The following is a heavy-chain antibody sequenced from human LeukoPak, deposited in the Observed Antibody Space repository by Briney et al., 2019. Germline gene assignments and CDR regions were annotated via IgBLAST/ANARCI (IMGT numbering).Heavy chain of an antibody. CDR3: AKDNRRHYTSGPNPDSLH. CDR1: GFIFNNYA. Sequence: GRSLRLSCAGSGFIFNNYAMHWVRQPPGKGLEWVSGISWNSGSIDYADSVKGRFTISRDNAKSSLYLQMNSLRVEDTAFYYCAKDNRRHYTSGPNPDSLHWGQGALVTVSS. D-gene: IGHD6-19*01. V-gene: IGHV3-9*01. CDR2: ISWNSGSI. J-gene: IGHJ4*02.